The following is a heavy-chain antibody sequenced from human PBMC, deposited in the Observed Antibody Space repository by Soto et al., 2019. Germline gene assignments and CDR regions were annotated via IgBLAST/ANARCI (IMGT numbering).Heavy chain of an antibody. CDR2: ISYDGSNK. Sequence: QVQLVESGGGVVQPGRSLRLSCAASGFTFSSYAMHWVRQAPGKGLEWVAVISYDGSNKYYADSVKGLFTISRDNSKNTLYLQMNSLRAEDTAVYYCARVYGGYNHYFDYWGQGTLVTVSS. CDR1: GFTFSSYA. V-gene: IGHV3-30-3*01. CDR3: ARVYGGYNHYFDY. D-gene: IGHD5-12*01. J-gene: IGHJ4*02.